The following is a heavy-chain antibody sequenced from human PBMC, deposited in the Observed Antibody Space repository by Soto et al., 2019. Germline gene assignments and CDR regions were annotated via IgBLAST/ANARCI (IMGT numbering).Heavy chain of an antibody. Sequence: SETLSLTCTVSGGSINGYYWYWIRQPPGKGLEWIGYIYCSGSTNYNPSLKSRVTISVDTSKNQFSLKLRSVTAADTAVYYCGRGGRDGSGSYVWFDPWGQGTLVTVSS. CDR2: IYCSGST. CDR3: GRGGRDGSGSYVWFDP. J-gene: IGHJ5*02. D-gene: IGHD3-10*01. V-gene: IGHV4-59*01. CDR1: GGSINGYY.